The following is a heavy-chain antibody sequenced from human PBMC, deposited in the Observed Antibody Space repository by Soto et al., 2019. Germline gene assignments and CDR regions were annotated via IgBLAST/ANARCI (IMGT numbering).Heavy chain of an antibody. J-gene: IGHJ6*02. CDR3: TTHLLRFLEWFWHSGMDV. D-gene: IGHD3-3*01. CDR1: GFTFSNAW. V-gene: IGHV3-15*07. CDR2: IKSKTDGGTT. Sequence: PGGSLRLSCAASGFTFSNAWMNWVRQAPGKGLEWVGRIKSKTDGGTTDYAAPVKGRFTISRDDSKNTLYLQMNSLKTEDTAVYYCTTHLLRFLEWFWHSGMDVWGQGTTVTVSS.